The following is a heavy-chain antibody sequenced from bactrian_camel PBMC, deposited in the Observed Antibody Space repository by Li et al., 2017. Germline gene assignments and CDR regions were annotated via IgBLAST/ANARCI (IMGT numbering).Heavy chain of an antibody. CDR2: IASDGTT. Sequence: HVQLVESGGASVQAGGSLRLSCQISGYTYYRYCLGWFREAPGKQREGVAVIASDGTTSYAESVKGRFTISQDIAKNTVYLEMNTLKPEDTGMYYCAASIRTWDLNSEDYAYWGQGTQVTVS. CDR1: GYTYYRYC. CDR3: AASIRTWDLNSEDYAY. D-gene: IGHD3*01. J-gene: IGHJ6*01. V-gene: IGHV3S53*01.